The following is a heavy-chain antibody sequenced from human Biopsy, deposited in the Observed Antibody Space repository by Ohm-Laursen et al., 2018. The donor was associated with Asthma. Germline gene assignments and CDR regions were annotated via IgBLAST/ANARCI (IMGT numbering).Heavy chain of an antibody. V-gene: IGHV1-69*13. Sequence: SVKVSCKTSGGTLSSHAISWVRQAPGQGLEWMGGIIPIFDTPIYAQKFQGRVTITADESTSTASMELSSLRSEDTAVYYCASSGGNYGYYGMDVWGQGTTVTVSS. J-gene: IGHJ6*02. CDR1: GGTLSSHA. D-gene: IGHD4-11*01. CDR3: ASSGGNYGYYGMDV. CDR2: IIPIFDTP.